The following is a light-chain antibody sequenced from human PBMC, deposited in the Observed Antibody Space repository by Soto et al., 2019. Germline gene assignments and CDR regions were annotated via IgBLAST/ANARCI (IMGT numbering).Light chain of an antibody. V-gene: IGKV3-11*01. CDR3: QQRSNWPLFT. CDR1: QSVSSY. J-gene: IGKJ3*01. CDR2: DAS. Sequence: EIVLTQSQATLSFSPGERATLYCRASQSVSSYLAWYLQKPGQAPKLLIYDASNRATSIPARFSGSGPGTDLTRTISSLEPEDFTVYSCQQRSNWPLFTFGHGTKVDIK.